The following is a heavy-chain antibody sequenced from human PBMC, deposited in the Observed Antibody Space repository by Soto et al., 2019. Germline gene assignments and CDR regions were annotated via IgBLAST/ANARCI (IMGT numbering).Heavy chain of an antibody. D-gene: IGHD3-3*01. CDR1: GGSISSGDYY. J-gene: IGHJ6*02. CDR2: IYYSGST. Sequence: PSETLSLTCTVSGGSISSGDYYWSWIRQPPGKGLEWIGYIYYSGSTYYNPSLKSRVTISVDTSKNQFSLKLSSVPAADTAVFFCATSGWLEWSEGMDVWGQGTTVTVSS. V-gene: IGHV4-30-4*01. CDR3: ATSGWLEWSEGMDV.